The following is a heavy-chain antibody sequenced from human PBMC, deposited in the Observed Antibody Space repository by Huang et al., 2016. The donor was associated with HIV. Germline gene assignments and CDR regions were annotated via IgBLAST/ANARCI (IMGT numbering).Heavy chain of an antibody. V-gene: IGHV4-61*09. J-gene: IGHJ3*02. Sequence: QVQLQESGPGLVKPSETLSLTCTVSGGSISTGNYDWSWIRQPAGKGLEWVGHLSTGGSANYNPSLNGRVTISLDTSKTQFSLKLSSVTAADSAVYYCARVESGYYDAFDIWGPGTTVTVSS. CDR1: GGSISTGNYD. D-gene: IGHD3-3*01. CDR2: LSTGGSA. CDR3: ARVESGYYDAFDI.